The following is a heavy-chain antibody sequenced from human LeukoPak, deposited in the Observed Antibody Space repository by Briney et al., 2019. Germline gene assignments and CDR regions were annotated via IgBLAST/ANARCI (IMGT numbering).Heavy chain of an antibody. V-gene: IGHV3-30*01. CDR2: ISYDGSNK. CDR3: ARDAFAGTCDY. D-gene: IGHD1-26*01. J-gene: IGHJ4*02. Sequence: GGSLRLSCAASGFTFSSYAMHWVRQAPGKGLEWVAVISYDGSNKYYADSVKGRFTISRDNSKNTLYLKMNSLRAEDTAVYYCARDAFAGTCDYWGQGTLVTVSS. CDR1: GFTFSSYA.